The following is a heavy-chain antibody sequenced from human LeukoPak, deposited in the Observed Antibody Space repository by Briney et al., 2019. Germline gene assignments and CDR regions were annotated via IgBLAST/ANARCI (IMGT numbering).Heavy chain of an antibody. Sequence: GGSLRLSCAVSGITFSSFWMTWVRLAPGRGLEWVSYISSSSSTIYYADSVKGRFTISRDNAKNSLYLQMNSLRAEDTAVYYCASVRSYYYFDYWGQGTLVTVSS. V-gene: IGHV3-48*04. CDR2: ISSSSSTI. J-gene: IGHJ4*02. D-gene: IGHD1-26*01. CDR3: ASVRSYYYFDY. CDR1: GITFSSFW.